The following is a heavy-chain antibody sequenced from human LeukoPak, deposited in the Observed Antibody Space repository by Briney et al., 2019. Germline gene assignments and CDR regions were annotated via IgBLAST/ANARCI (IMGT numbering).Heavy chain of an antibody. V-gene: IGHV5-51*01. CDR3: ARHTPLSSSSTSWREPSDYYYYGMDV. Sequence: AGESLKISCKGSGYSFTSYWIGWVRQMPGKGLEWMGIIYPGDSDTRYSPSFQGQVTISADKSISTAYLQWSSLKASDTAMYYCARHTPLSSSSTSWREPSDYYYYGMDVWGQGTTVTVSS. CDR1: GYSFTSYW. D-gene: IGHD2-2*01. CDR2: IYPGDSDT. J-gene: IGHJ6*02.